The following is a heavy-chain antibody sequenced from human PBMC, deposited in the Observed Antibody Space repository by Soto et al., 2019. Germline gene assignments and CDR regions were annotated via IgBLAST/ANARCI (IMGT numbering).Heavy chain of an antibody. CDR2: IIPMFGTA. CDR1: GGTFSTYA. Sequence: QVQLVQSGAEVKKPESSVKVSCKAPGGTFSTYAISWVPQAPGQGLEWMGGIIPMFGTANYAQRFQDRVTITADGSTNTVYMELSSLRSEDTAVYFCASGIQLWLRRINNGYSGWGQGTLVTVSS. J-gene: IGHJ4*02. D-gene: IGHD5-18*01. V-gene: IGHV1-69*12. CDR3: ASGIQLWLRRINNGYSG.